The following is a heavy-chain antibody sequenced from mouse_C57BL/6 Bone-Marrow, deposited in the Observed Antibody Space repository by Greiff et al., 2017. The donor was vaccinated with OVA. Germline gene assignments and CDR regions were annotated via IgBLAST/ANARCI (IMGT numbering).Heavy chain of an antibody. V-gene: IGHV1-69*01. CDR1: GYTFTSYW. CDR2: IDPSDSYT. CDR3: ARDGYSPDYFDY. D-gene: IGHD2-3*01. J-gene: IGHJ2*01. Sequence: VQLQQPGAELVMPGASVKLSCKASGYTFTSYWMHWVKQRPGQGLEWIGEIDPSDSYTNYNQKFKGKSTLTVDKSSSTAYMQLSSLTSEDSAVYCCARDGYSPDYFDYWGQGTTLTVSS.